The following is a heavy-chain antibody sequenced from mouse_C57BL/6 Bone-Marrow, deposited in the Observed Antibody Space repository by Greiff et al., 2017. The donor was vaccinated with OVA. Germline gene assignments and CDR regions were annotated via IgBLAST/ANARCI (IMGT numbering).Heavy chain of an antibody. J-gene: IGHJ3*01. V-gene: IGHV14-4*01. D-gene: IGHD1-1*01. CDR3: TPYYGSSYPAWFAY. Sequence: EVQLQQSGAELVRPGASVKVDGTAAGGDSKDDDMHWVKQRPEQGLEWIGWIDPENGDTDYASKFQGKATITADTSSNTAYLQLSSLTSEDTAVYYCTPYYGSSYPAWFAYWGQGTLVTVSA. CDR2: IDPENGDT. CDR1: GGDSKDDD.